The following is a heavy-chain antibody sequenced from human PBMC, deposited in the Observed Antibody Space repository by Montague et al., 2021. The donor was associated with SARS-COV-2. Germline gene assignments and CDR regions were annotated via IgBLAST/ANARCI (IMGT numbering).Heavy chain of an antibody. Sequence: SLRLSCAASGFDFTSSEINWVRQAPGKGLEWVSYISTSGTLPSYMDSVKGRFTISIDNAKKSLYLQMDSLRAEDTAVYFCAREAVGYSHGYPYWYFDLWGRGTLVTVSS. J-gene: IGHJ2*01. D-gene: IGHD5-18*01. CDR3: AREAVGYSHGYPYWYFDL. V-gene: IGHV3-48*03. CDR2: ISTSGTLP. CDR1: GFDFTSSE.